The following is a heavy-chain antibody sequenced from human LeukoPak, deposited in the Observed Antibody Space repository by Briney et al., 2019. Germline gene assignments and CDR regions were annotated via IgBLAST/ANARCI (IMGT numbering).Heavy chain of an antibody. CDR2: IYSSGST. CDR1: GSSINSDNYY. Sequence: SETLSLTCTVSGSSINSDNYYWSWIRQPAGKGLEWIGRIYSSGSTNYNPSLKSRVTISVDTSKNQFSLKLTSVTAADTAVYYCVRTYSGSFDSYFDYWGQGTLVTVSS. V-gene: IGHV4-61*02. J-gene: IGHJ4*02. D-gene: IGHD1-26*01. CDR3: VRTYSGSFDSYFDY.